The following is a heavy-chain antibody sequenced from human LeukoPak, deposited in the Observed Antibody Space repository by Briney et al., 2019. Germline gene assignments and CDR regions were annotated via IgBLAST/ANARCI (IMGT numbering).Heavy chain of an antibody. Sequence: PGGSLRLSCAASGFTFSDYYMSWIRQAPGKGLEWVSYISSSGSTIYYADSVKGRFTISRDNAKNSLYLQMNSLRAEDTAVYYCARDRYYDSSGSIPFGYWGQGTLVTVSS. CDR2: ISSSGSTI. D-gene: IGHD3-22*01. V-gene: IGHV3-11*01. J-gene: IGHJ4*02. CDR1: GFTFSDYY. CDR3: ARDRYYDSSGSIPFGY.